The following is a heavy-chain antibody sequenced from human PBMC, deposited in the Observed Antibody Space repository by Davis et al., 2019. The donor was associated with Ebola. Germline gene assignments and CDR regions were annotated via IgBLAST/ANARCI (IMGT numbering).Heavy chain of an antibody. CDR1: GFTFSNYA. Sequence: GESLKISCAASGFTFSNYAVSWVRQAPGKGLEWVSGISGGGESTYYADYVKGRFTISRDNSKNTLSLQMNSLRAEDTAVYYCAKDRGNWKYAFDIWGQGTMVTVSS. CDR2: ISGGGEST. V-gene: IGHV3-23*01. CDR3: AKDRGNWKYAFDI. D-gene: IGHD1-20*01. J-gene: IGHJ3*02.